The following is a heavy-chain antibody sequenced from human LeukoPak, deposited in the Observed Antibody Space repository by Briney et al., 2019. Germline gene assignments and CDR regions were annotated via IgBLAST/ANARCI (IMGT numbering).Heavy chain of an antibody. J-gene: IGHJ4*02. V-gene: IGHV4-39*07. CDR3: ARGYDYSNSHNY. CDR2: IYYSGST. Sequence: SETLSLTCTVSGGSISSSSYYWGWIRQPPGKGLEWIGSIYYSGSTYYNPSLKSRVTISVDTSKNQFSLKLSSVTAADTAVYYCARGYDYSNSHNYWGQGTLVTVSS. D-gene: IGHD4-11*01. CDR1: GGSISSSSYY.